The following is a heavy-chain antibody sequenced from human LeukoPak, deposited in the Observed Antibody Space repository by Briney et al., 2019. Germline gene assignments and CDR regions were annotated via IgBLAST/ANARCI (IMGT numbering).Heavy chain of an antibody. CDR3: ARWSYSSDWYFGTFDI. CDR2: ISTYDGNT. V-gene: IGHV1-18*01. J-gene: IGHJ3*02. Sequence: VASVKVSCKASGYTFNTYGISWVRQAPGQGLEWMGWISTYDGNTNYGQNLQGRVTMTTDTSTRTAYMELRSLRSGDTAVYYCARWSYSSDWYFGTFDIWGQGTTVTISS. CDR1: GYTFNTYG. D-gene: IGHD6-19*01.